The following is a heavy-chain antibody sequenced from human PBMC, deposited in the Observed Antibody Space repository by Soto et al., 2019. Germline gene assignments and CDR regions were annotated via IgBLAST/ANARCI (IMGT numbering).Heavy chain of an antibody. D-gene: IGHD2-21*02. CDR2: IYYTGTT. CDR3: ARHQPFTFGDYHDH. CDR1: GGSVSSTSYY. V-gene: IGHV4-39*01. J-gene: IGHJ4*02. Sequence: SETLSLTCTVSGGSVSSTSYYWGWIRQAPGKALEWIGSIYYTGTTYYSPSLKSRVTVSVDTSNNRFSLRLASVTAADTAVYYCARHQPFTFGDYHDHWGRGTLVTVPS.